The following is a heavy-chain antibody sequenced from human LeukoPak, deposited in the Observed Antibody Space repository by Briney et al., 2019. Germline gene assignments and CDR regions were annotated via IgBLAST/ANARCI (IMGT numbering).Heavy chain of an antibody. Sequence: SETLSLTCTVSGGSLSSSSYYWGWIRQPPGKGLEWIGSIYYSGSTYYNPSLKSRVTISVDTSKNQFSLKLSSVTAADTAVYYCARAPSSYRGVITKGFDYWGQGTLVTVSS. D-gene: IGHD3-10*01. CDR2: IYYSGST. CDR1: GGSLSSSSYY. CDR3: ARAPSSYRGVITKGFDY. J-gene: IGHJ4*02. V-gene: IGHV4-39*07.